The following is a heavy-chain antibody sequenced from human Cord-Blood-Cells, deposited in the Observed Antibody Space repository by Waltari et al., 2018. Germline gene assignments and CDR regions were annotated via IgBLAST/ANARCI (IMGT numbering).Heavy chain of an antibody. Sequence: EVQLLESGGGLVQTGGSLRLSCAASGFPFSSYALSWVGQAPGKGLEWVSAISGSGGSTYYADSVKGRFTISRDNSKNTLYLQMNSLRAEDTAVYYCAKDGIGSYWGDYYYYYGMDVWGQGTTVTVSS. CDR2: ISGSGGST. V-gene: IGHV3-23*01. CDR3: AKDGIGSYWGDYYYYYGMDV. D-gene: IGHD1-26*01. J-gene: IGHJ6*02. CDR1: GFPFSSYA.